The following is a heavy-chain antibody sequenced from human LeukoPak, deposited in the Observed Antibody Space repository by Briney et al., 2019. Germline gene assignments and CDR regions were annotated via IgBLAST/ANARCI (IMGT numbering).Heavy chain of an antibody. D-gene: IGHD4-17*01. CDR2: LYSSGRT. CDR3: ARHRYGDYYFDY. CDR1: GDSISSYF. Sequence: KPSETLSLTCTVSGDSISSYFWSWIRQPAGKGLEWIGRLYSSGRTNYNPSLKSRLTMSVDTSKNQFSLHLSSVTAADTAMYYCARHRYGDYYFDYWGQGTLVTVSS. J-gene: IGHJ4*02. V-gene: IGHV4-4*07.